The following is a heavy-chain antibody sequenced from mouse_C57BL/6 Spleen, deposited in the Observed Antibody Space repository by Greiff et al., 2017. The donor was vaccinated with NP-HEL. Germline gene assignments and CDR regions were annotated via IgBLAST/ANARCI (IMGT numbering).Heavy chain of an antibody. CDR1: GYTFTSYW. D-gene: IGHD1-1*01. J-gene: IGHJ4*01. V-gene: IGHV1-50*01. Sequence: VQLQQPGAELVKPGASVKLSCKASGYTFTSYWMQWVKPRPGQGLEWIGEVDPSDSYTNYNQKFKGKATLTVDTSSSPGYMQLSSLTSEDSAVYYCATRSITTVVATDAMDYWGQGTSVTVSS. CDR2: VDPSDSYT. CDR3: ATRSITTVVATDAMDY.